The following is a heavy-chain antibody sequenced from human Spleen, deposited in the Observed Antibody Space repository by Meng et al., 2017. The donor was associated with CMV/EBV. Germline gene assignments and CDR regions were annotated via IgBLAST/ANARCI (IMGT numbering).Heavy chain of an antibody. D-gene: IGHD2-2*02. J-gene: IGHJ6*02. V-gene: IGHV1-18*01. CDR3: ARDGYCSSTSCYNYYYYGMDV. Sequence: ASVKVSCKASGYTFTSYDINWVRQAPRQGLEWVGWITPYNGNTNYAQKLQGRVTMTTDTSTSTAYMELRSLRSDDTAVYYCARDGYCSSTSCYNYYYYGMDVWGQGTTVTVSS. CDR2: ITPYNGNT. CDR1: GYTFTSYD.